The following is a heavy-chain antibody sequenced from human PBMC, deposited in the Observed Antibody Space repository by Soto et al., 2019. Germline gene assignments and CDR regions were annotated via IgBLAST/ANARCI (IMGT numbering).Heavy chain of an antibody. CDR1: GFTFSTYA. D-gene: IGHD1-1*01. Sequence: EAQMLESGGGSVQPGGSLRLSCAASGFTFSTYAVAWVRQSPGKGLEWVSSISASGGGTWYADSVKGRFTISRDNSKNTLYLQMNSLRVEDTAVYYCARSPTATASWGQGTLITVSS. CDR3: ARSPTATAS. V-gene: IGHV3-23*01. J-gene: IGHJ5*02. CDR2: ISASGGGT.